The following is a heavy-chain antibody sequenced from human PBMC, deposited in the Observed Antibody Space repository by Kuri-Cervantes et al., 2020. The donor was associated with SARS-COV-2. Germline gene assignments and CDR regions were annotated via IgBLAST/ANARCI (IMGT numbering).Heavy chain of an antibody. D-gene: IGHD3-3*01. V-gene: IGHV4-30-4*01. Sequence: SETLSLTCTVSGGSISSGDYFWSWIRQPPGKGLEWIGYIYSSGSTYYNPSLKSRVTMSVDRSKNQFSLKLTSVTAADTAVYYCARTQSGTLFGVVATFDSWGQGILVTVSS. J-gene: IGHJ4*02. CDR1: GGSISSGDYF. CDR2: IYSSGST. CDR3: ARTQSGTLFGVVATFDS.